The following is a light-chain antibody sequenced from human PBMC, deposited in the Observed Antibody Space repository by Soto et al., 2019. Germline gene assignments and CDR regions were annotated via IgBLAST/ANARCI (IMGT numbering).Light chain of an antibody. CDR2: AAS. CDR1: QSISSY. J-gene: IGKJ3*01. CDR3: QQSYSTPRFT. V-gene: IGKV1-39*01. Sequence: DIQMTQSPSSLSASLEDRVTITCRASQSISSYLNWYQQKPGKAPKLLIYAASSLQSGVPSRFSGSGSGTDFTLTISSLQPEDFATYYCQQSYSTPRFTFGPGTKVDIK.